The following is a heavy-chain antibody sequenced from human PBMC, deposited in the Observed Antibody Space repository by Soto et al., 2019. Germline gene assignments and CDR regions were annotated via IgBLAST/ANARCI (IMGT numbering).Heavy chain of an antibody. CDR1: GYTFTGYY. CDR3: ARGVYQPRGRDYYYYGMDV. D-gene: IGHD2-2*01. V-gene: IGHV1-2*04. CDR2: INPNSGGT. Sequence: SIKASGYTFTGYYMHWVRQAPGQGLEWMGWINPNSGGTNYAQKFQGWVTMTRDTSISTAYMELSRLRSDDTAVYYCARGVYQPRGRDYYYYGMDVWGQGTTVTVSS. J-gene: IGHJ6*02.